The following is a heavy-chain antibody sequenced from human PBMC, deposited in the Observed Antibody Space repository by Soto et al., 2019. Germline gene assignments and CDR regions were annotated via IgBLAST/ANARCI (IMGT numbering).Heavy chain of an antibody. Sequence: QVQLVQSGAEVKKPGASVKVSCKASGYTFTSYAIHWVRQAPGQRLEWMGWINAGNGNTKYSQKFQGRVTITRETSASTAYMELSSLRYEDTAVYYCAIAPGSGGMAVWGQGTTVTVSS. CDR1: GYTFTSYA. V-gene: IGHV1-3*01. CDR2: INAGNGNT. D-gene: IGHD3-10*01. CDR3: AIAPGSGGMAV. J-gene: IGHJ6*02.